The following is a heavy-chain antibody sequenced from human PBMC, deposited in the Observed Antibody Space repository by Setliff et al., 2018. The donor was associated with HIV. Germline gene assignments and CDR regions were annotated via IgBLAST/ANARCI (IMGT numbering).Heavy chain of an antibody. D-gene: IGHD3-16*01. J-gene: IGHJ4*02. V-gene: IGHV4-34*11. CDR2: IYYTGST. CDR1: GGSFSGYF. CDR3: ARTPSRGGFDY. Sequence: PSETLSLTCAVYGGSFSGYFWSWFRQPPGRGLEWIAYIYYTGSTNYNPSLKSRVTISLDTSKNQFSLNVNSVTAADTAVYYCARTPSRGGFDYWGQGTLVTVSS.